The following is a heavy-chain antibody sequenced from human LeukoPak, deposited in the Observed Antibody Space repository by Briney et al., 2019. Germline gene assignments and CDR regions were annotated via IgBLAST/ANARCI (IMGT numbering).Heavy chain of an antibody. CDR1: GGSISSGSYY. CDR2: IYYSGST. D-gene: IGHD3-16*02. CDR3: ARHASDYDYVWGSYRYPATD. Sequence: SETLSLTCTVSGGSISSGSYYWSWIRQPPGKGLEWIGYIYYSGSTNYNPSLKSRVTISVDTSKNQFSLKLSSVTAADTAVYYCARHASDYDYVWGSYRYPATDWGQGTLVTVSS. V-gene: IGHV4-61*01. J-gene: IGHJ4*02.